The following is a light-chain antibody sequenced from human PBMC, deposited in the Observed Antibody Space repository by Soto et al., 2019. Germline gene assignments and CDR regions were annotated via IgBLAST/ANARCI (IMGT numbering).Light chain of an antibody. CDR3: QQTYSAPFT. CDR2: TAY. J-gene: IGKJ3*01. Sequence: DIQMTQSPSSLSASVGDSVTLTCRASQRLFSFLNWYQQAPGRAPKLLISTAYKLQSGVPSRFSGSESGTEFTLTISSLQPEDFAICQQTYSAPFTFGPGTKVDVK. V-gene: IGKV1-39*01. CDR1: QRLFSF.